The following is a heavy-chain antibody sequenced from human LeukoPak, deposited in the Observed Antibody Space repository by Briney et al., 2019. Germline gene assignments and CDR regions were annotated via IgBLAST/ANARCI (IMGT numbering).Heavy chain of an antibody. D-gene: IGHD3-22*01. CDR2: IYYSGRT. CDR3: ARRRYYDSTGYFD. V-gene: IGHV4-39*02. J-gene: IGHJ1*01. CDR1: GGFISSSSYY. Sequence: SETLSLTCTVSGGFISSSSYYWGWIRQPPGKGLEWLGDIYYSGRTYYNPSLRSRVSISLDTSMNHFSLTLSSVTAADTAVYYCARRRYYDSTGYFDWGRGSLVIVSS.